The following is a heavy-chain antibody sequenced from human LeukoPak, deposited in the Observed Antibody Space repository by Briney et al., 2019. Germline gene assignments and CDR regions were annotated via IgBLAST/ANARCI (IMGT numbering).Heavy chain of an antibody. J-gene: IGHJ3*02. CDR2: IIPIFGTA. CDR1: GGTFSSYA. D-gene: IGHD2-21*02. V-gene: IGHV1-69*13. CDR3: AREEREYCGGDCNDAFDI. Sequence: SVKVSCKASGGTFSSYAISWVRQAPGQGLGWMGGIIPIFGTANYAQRFQGRVTITADESTSTAYMELSSLRSEDTAVYYCAREEREYCGGDCNDAFDIWGQGTMVTVSS.